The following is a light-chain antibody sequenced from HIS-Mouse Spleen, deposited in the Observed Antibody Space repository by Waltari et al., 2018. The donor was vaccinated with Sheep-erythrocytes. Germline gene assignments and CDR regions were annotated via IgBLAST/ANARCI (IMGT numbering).Light chain of an antibody. CDR2: DAS. CDR1: QGISSA. Sequence: AIQLTQSPSSLSASVGDRVTITCRASQGISSALAWYQQKPGKAPKLLIYDASSLESGGQSRFSGSGSGTDFTLTISSLQPEDFATYYCQQFNNYPRTFGQGTKVEIK. V-gene: IGKV1D-13*01. CDR3: QQFNNYPRT. J-gene: IGKJ1*01.